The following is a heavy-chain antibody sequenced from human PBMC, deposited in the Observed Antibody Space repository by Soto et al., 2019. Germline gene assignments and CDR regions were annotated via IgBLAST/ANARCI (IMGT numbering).Heavy chain of an antibody. CDR3: ARDRRGLHYYDSSGYYFDY. CDR2: INPSGGST. J-gene: IGHJ4*02. V-gene: IGHV1-46*01. D-gene: IGHD3-22*01. Sequence: ASVKVSCKASGYTFTSYYMHWVRQAPGQGLEWMGIINPSGGSTSYAQKCQGRVTMTRDTSTSTVYMELSSLRSGNKAVYYCARDRRGLHYYDSSGYYFDYWGQGTLVTVSS. CDR1: GYTFTSYY.